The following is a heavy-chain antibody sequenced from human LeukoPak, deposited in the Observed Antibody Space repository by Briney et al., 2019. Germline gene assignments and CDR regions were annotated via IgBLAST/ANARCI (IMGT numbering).Heavy chain of an antibody. Sequence: GGSLRPSCATSGFTFSIYTVNWVRQAPGKGLEWVSSISGSNTYIYYADSVKGRFTISRDNAKNSLYLQMNSLRGEDTAVYYCARDPSSRGGFDYWGQGTLVTVSS. V-gene: IGHV3-21*01. CDR1: GFTFSIYT. J-gene: IGHJ4*02. D-gene: IGHD6-13*01. CDR3: ARDPSSRGGFDY. CDR2: ISGSNTYI.